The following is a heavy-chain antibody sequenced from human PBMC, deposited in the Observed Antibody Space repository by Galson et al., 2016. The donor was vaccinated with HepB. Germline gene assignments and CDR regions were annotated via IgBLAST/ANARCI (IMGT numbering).Heavy chain of an antibody. J-gene: IGHJ6*02. CDR2: MSFDGTNK. D-gene: IGHD3-10*01. V-gene: IGHV3-30*18. CDR3: AKDLWADYDGSGRDTQKYGMDV. CDR1: GFIFSSYG. Sequence: SCAASGFIFSSYGMHWVRQAPGKGLEWVSGMSFDGTNKYYAGSVKGRFTISRDKSKNTLYLQMNSLRAEDTAVYYCAKDLWADYDGSGRDTQKYGMDVWGQGTTVIVSS.